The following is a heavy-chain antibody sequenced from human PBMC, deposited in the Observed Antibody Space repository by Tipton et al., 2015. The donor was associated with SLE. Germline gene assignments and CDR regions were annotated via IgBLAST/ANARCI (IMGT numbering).Heavy chain of an antibody. CDR3: ASLPQGYCSTINCSPRMDV. J-gene: IGHJ6*04. CDR1: GGSISSYY. V-gene: IGHV4-59*07. Sequence: TLSLTCTVSGGSISSYYWSWIRQPPGKGLEWIGYIYYSGSTNYNPSLKSRVAISVDTSKNQFSLRLSSVTAADTAVYYCASLPQGYCSTINCSPRMDVWGKGTTVTVSS. D-gene: IGHD2-2*01. CDR2: IYYSGST.